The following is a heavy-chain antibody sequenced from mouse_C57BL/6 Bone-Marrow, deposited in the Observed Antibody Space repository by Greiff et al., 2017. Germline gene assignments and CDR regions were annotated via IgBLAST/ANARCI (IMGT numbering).Heavy chain of an antibody. V-gene: IGHV1-50*01. CDR2: IDPSDSYT. J-gene: IGHJ1*03. CDR3: ARARDGYYVPGV. D-gene: IGHD2-3*01. Sequence: VQLQQPGAELVKPGASVKLSCKASGYTFTSYWMQWVKQRPGQGLEWIGEIDPSDSYTNYNQKFKGKATLTVDTSSSTAYMQLSSLTSEDSAVYYCARARDGYYVPGVWGTGTTVTVSS. CDR1: GYTFTSYW.